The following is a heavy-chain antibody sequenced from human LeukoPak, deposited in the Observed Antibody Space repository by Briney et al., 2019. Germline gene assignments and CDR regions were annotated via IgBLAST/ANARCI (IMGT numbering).Heavy chain of an antibody. Sequence: ASVKVSCKASGGTFSSYAISWVRQAPGQGLEWMGGIIPIFGTANYAQKFQGRVAITADESTSTAYMELSSLRSEDTAVYYCARVGQNSSGYYLYEFDYWGQGTLVTVSS. V-gene: IGHV1-69*13. CDR1: GGTFSSYA. CDR3: ARVGQNSSGYYLYEFDY. CDR2: IIPIFGTA. D-gene: IGHD3-22*01. J-gene: IGHJ4*02.